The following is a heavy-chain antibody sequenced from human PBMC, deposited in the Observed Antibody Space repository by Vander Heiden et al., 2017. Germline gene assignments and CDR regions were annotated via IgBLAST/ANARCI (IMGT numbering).Heavy chain of an antibody. CDR1: GYSISRRSYY. CDR3: ARHKSDVSGWYGYDS. D-gene: IGHD6-19*01. CDR2: IYYSGNT. Sequence: QLQLQESGPGLVKPSENLSLTCIVSGYSISRRSYYWGWIRQPPGKGLEWIGNIYYSGNTYYNPSLEGRVTISGDTSKNQFSLRLSFVTAADTATYFCARHKSDVSGWYGYDSWGQGTLVTVSS. J-gene: IGHJ4*02. V-gene: IGHV4-39*01.